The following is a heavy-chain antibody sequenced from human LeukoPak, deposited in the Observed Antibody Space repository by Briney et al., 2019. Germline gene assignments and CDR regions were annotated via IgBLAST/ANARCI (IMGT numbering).Heavy chain of an antibody. J-gene: IGHJ6*02. D-gene: IGHD3-9*01. CDR3: AVLMGHYGIDV. CDR1: GGSLSGNY. Sequence: SETLSLTCAVHGGSLSGNYWNWIRQTPGKGPEWLGDINYDGHTNYNPSLEGRLTISVDSSKNQFALTLRSVTAADAAVYYCAVLMGHYGIDVWGRGTTVTVSS. CDR2: INYDGHT. V-gene: IGHV4-34*01.